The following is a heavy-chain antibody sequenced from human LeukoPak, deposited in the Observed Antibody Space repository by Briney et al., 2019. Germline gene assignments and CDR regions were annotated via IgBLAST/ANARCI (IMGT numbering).Heavy chain of an antibody. Sequence: SQTLSLTCTVSGGSISSGSYYWSWIRQPAGKGLEWIGRIYTSGSTNYNPSLKSRVTISVDTSKNQFSLKLSSVTAADTAVYYCARARFGGESFDYWGQGTLVTVSS. CDR1: GGSISSGSYY. CDR2: IYTSGST. J-gene: IGHJ4*02. D-gene: IGHD3-10*01. CDR3: ARARFGGESFDY. V-gene: IGHV4-61*02.